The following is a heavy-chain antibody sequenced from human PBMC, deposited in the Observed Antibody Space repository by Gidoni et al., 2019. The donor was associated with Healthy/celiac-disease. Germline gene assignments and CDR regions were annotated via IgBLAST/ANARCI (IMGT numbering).Heavy chain of an antibody. J-gene: IGHJ4*02. D-gene: IGHD6-13*01. CDR1: GFTFSSYA. CDR3: AKRRPPLGYSSSPDYFDY. V-gene: IGHV3-23*01. Sequence: EVQLLESGGGLVQPGGSLRLSCAASGFTFSSYAMSWVRQAPGKGLEWVSAISGSGGSTYYADSVKGRFTISRDNSKNTLYLQMNSLRAEDTAVYYCAKRRPPLGYSSSPDYFDYWGQGTLVTVSS. CDR2: ISGSGGST.